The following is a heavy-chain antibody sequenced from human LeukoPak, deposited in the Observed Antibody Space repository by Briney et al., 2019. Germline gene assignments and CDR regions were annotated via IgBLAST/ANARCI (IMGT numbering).Heavy chain of an antibody. D-gene: IGHD1-26*01. CDR3: ARRRAYSGSYFKTSYFDY. Sequence: SETLSLTCTVSGYSISSGYLWGWIRQPPGKGLEWIGEINHSGSTNYNPSLKSRVTISVDTSKNQFSLKLSSVTAADTAVYYCARRRAYSGSYFKTSYFDYWGQGTLVTVSS. J-gene: IGHJ4*02. CDR2: INHSGST. V-gene: IGHV4-38-2*02. CDR1: GYSISSGYL.